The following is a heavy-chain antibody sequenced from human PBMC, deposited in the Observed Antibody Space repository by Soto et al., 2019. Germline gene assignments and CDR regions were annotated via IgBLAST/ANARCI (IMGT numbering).Heavy chain of an antibody. J-gene: IGHJ6*02. CDR3: ASPATYSSGWYDYYGMDV. V-gene: IGHV5-10-1*01. Sequence: PGESLKISCKGSGYSFTSYWISWVRQMPGKGLEWMGRIDPSDSYTNYSPSFQGHVTISADKSISTAYLQWSSLKASDTAVYYCASPATYSSGWYDYYGMDVWGQGTRVTVSS. CDR2: IDPSDSYT. CDR1: GYSFTSYW. D-gene: IGHD6-19*01.